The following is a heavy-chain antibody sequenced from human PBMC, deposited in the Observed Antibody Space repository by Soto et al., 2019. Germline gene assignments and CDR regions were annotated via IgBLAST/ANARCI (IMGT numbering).Heavy chain of an antibody. V-gene: IGHV4-30-4*01. Sequence: KASETLSLTCTVSGGSISSGDYYWSWIRQPPGKGLEWIGYIYYSGSTYYNPSLKSRVTISVDTSKNQFSLKLSSVTAADTAVYYCARTPVTTHYYYGMDVWGQGTTVTVSS. CDR1: GGSISSGDYY. J-gene: IGHJ6*02. D-gene: IGHD4-17*01. CDR3: ARTPVTTHYYYGMDV. CDR2: IYYSGST.